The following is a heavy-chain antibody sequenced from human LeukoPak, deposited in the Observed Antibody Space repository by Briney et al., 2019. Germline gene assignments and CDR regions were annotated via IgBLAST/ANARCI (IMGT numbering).Heavy chain of an antibody. CDR1: GFTFSDYY. CDR3: AKGHLSYDSSGYYYFDY. J-gene: IGHJ4*02. Sequence: GGSLRLSCAVSGFTFSDYYMSWIRQAPGKGLEWVSLISGDGGSTYYADSVKGRFTISRDNSKNSLYLQMNSLRTEDTALYYCAKGHLSYDSSGYYYFDYWGQGTLVTVSS. CDR2: ISGDGGST. D-gene: IGHD3-22*01. V-gene: IGHV3-43*02.